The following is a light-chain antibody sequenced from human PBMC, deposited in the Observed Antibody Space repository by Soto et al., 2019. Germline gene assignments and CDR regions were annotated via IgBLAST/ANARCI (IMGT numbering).Light chain of an antibody. J-gene: IGKJ5*01. V-gene: IGKV1D-12*01. CDR1: QDMARY. Sequence: DIQVTQSPSSVSASVGDRVTITCRASQDMARYLARYQHKPGRTPELLIHGASRLQSGVPARFSGSGSGTDFTLSINSLQPEDFATYYCQQAYSFPITFGQGTRLEIK. CDR3: QQAYSFPIT. CDR2: GAS.